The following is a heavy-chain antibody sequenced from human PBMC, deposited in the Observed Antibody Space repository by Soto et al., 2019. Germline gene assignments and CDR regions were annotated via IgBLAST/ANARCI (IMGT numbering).Heavy chain of an antibody. Sequence: ASVKVSCKASGYTFTNYYIHWVRQAPGQGLEWMGIINPTGGSTNYAQKFQGRVTMTRDTSTSTVYMELSSLRSEDTAVYYCARTQWAGGYSGYQDFDYWGQGTLVTVSS. CDR3: ARTQWAGGYSGYQDFDY. D-gene: IGHD5-12*01. V-gene: IGHV1-46*03. CDR1: GYTFTNYY. J-gene: IGHJ4*02. CDR2: INPTGGST.